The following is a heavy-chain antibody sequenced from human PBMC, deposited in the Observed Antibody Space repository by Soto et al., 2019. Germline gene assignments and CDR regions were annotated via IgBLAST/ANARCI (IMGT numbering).Heavy chain of an antibody. Sequence: GGSLRPSCAASGFTFSSYCMHWVRQAPGNGLEWVAVIWYDGSNKYYADSVKGRFTISTDNSKSTLYLQRTSLRAEDSAVYYCARGPMSYSWNDGGLPGRYYYHGMDVWGQGTTVTVSS. CDR2: IWYDGSNK. D-gene: IGHD1-1*01. CDR1: GFTFSSYC. V-gene: IGHV3-33*01. J-gene: IGHJ6*02. CDR3: ARGPMSYSWNDGGLPGRYYYHGMDV.